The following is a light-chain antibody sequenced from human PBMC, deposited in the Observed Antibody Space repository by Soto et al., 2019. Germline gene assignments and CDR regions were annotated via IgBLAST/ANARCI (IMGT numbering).Light chain of an antibody. CDR2: AAS. V-gene: IGKV1-9*01. CDR3: QQLNSYPLT. Sequence: DIQMTQSPSSLSASVGDRVTVTSRSSQSISSYLNWYQQKPGKAPKLLIYAASSLQSGVPSRFSGSGSGTEFTLTISSLQPEDFATYYCQQLNSYPLTFGGGTKVDIK. J-gene: IGKJ4*01. CDR1: QSISSY.